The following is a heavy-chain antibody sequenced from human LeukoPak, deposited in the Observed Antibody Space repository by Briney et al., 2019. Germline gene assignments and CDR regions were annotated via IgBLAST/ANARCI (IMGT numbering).Heavy chain of an antibody. CDR2: IDHSGST. Sequence: SETLSLTCAVSGGSIINSNWWSWVRQPPGKGLEWIGEIDHSGSTSYNPSLKSRVTISVDTSKNQFSLKLSSVTAADTAVYYCAREKRGGGSSATIRLWFDPWGQGTLVTVSS. J-gene: IGHJ5*02. D-gene: IGHD5-12*01. V-gene: IGHV4-4*02. CDR3: AREKRGGGSSATIRLWFDP. CDR1: GGSIINSNW.